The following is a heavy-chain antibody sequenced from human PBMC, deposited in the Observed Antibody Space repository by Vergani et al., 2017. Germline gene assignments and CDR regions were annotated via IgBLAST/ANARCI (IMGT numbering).Heavy chain of an antibody. J-gene: IGHJ6*03. CDR3: ARVNTETNSHLYYYYYMDV. Sequence: QVQLQQWGGGLLKPSETLSLTCVVNGGSFTSYHWTWIRQSPGEGLEWVGDIDHTGRPDYNPSLKSRLTMSVDKSRNQFSLTLNSVTATDTAIYFCARVNTETNSHLYYYYYMDVWGHGTAVAVS. V-gene: IGHV4-34*01. CDR2: IDHTGRP. D-gene: IGHD4-11*01. CDR1: GGSFTSYH.